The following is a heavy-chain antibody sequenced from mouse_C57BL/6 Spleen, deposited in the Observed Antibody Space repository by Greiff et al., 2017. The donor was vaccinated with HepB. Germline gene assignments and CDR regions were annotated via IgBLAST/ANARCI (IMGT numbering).Heavy chain of an antibody. Sequence: VQLQQSGPELVKPGASVKISCKASGYAFSSSWMNWVKQRPGKGLEWIGRIYPGDGDTNYNGKFKGKATLTADKSSSTAYMQLSSLTSEDSAVYFCASDGGPYEYDDYFDYWGQGTTLTVSS. CDR2: IYPGDGDT. D-gene: IGHD2-4*01. J-gene: IGHJ2*01. CDR1: GYAFSSSW. CDR3: ASDGGPYEYDDYFDY. V-gene: IGHV1-82*01.